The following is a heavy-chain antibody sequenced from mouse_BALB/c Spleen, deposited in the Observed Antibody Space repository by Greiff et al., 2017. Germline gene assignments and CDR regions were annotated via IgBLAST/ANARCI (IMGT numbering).Heavy chain of an antibody. J-gene: IGHJ3*01. CDR1: GDSITSGY. CDR3: ARYKNWERLFAY. CDR2: ISYSGST. D-gene: IGHD4-1*01. Sequence: EGKLMESGPSLVKPSQTLSLTCSVTGDSITSGYWNWIRKFPGNKLEYMGYISYSGSTYYNPSLKSRISITRDTSKNQYYLQLNSVTTEDTATYYCARYKNWERLFAYWGQGTLVTVSA. V-gene: IGHV3-8*02.